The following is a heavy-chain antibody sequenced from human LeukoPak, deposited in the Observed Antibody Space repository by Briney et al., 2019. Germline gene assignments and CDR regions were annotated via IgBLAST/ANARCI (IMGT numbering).Heavy chain of an antibody. D-gene: IGHD3-9*01. V-gene: IGHV3-21*01. CDR3: ARDGPITGLDILTGYQDY. CDR2: ISSRNSYI. J-gene: IGHJ4*02. CDR1: GFSFSSYS. Sequence: AGGSLRLSCAASGFSFSSYSMNWVRQAPGKGLEWVSSISSRNSYIYYADSVKGRFTISRDNAKNSLYLQMNSLRAEDTAVYYCARDGPITGLDILTGYQDYWGQGTLVTVSS.